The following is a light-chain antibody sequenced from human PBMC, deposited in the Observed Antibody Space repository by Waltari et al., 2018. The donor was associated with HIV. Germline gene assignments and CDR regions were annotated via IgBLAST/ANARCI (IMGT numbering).Light chain of an antibody. CDR2: KVS. CDR3: MQGTHPYT. J-gene: IGKJ2*01. CDR1: QSLVYSDGNTY. Sequence: DVVMTQSPLSLPVTLGQPASISCRSSQSLVYSDGNTYLNWFQQRPGQSPRRLIYKVSNRDSAVPDRVSGSGSGSDFTMKISRVEAEDVGVYYCMQGTHPYTFGQGTKLEIK. V-gene: IGKV2-30*01.